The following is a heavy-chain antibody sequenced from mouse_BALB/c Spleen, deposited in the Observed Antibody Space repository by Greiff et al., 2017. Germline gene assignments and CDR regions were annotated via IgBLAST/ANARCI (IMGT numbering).Heavy chain of an antibody. Sequence: QVQLQQSGPGLVQPSQSLSITCTVSGFSLTSYGVHWVRQSPGKGLEWLGVIWSGGSTDYNAAFISRLSISKDNSKSQVFFKMNSLQANDTAIYYCARSGENYYGSSWYFDVWGAGTTVTVSS. CDR2: IWSGGST. V-gene: IGHV2-2*02. D-gene: IGHD1-1*01. CDR3: ARSGENYYGSSWYFDV. CDR1: GFSLTSYG. J-gene: IGHJ1*01.